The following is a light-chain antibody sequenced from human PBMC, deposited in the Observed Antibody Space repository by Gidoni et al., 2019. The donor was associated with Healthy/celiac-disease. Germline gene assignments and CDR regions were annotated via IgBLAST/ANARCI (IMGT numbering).Light chain of an antibody. CDR1: QSLLHSNGYNY. Sequence: DIVMTQSPLSLPVTPGEPASISCRSSQSLLHSNGYNYLDWYLQKPGQSPQLLIYLGSNRAAGVPDRFSGRGAGTDFTMKSSRVEAEYVGVYYCMQALQTPLTFGGGTKVEIK. CDR3: MQALQTPLT. CDR2: LGS. J-gene: IGKJ4*01. V-gene: IGKV2-28*01.